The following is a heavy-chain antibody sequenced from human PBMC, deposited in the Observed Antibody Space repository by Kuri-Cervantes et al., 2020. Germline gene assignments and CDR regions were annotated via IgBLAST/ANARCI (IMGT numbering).Heavy chain of an antibody. CDR3: ARGGWGSSSWYRGDWFDP. CDR2: ISYDGSNK. J-gene: IGHJ5*02. Sequence: GGSLRLSCAASGFTFSSYAMHWVRQAPGKGLEWVAVISYDGSNKYYADSVKGRFTISRDNSKNTLYLQMNSLRAEDTAVYYCARGGWGSSSWYRGDWFDPWGQGTLVTVSS. V-gene: IGHV3-30-3*01. D-gene: IGHD6-13*01. CDR1: GFTFSSYA.